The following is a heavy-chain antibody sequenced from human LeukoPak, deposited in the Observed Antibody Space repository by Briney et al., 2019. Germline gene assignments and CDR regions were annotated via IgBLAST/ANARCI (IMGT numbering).Heavy chain of an antibody. D-gene: IGHD3-22*01. CDR2: ICHNAST. V-gene: IGHV4-39*01. CDR1: RGCINSKTYY. J-gene: IGHJ4*02. CDR3: AGHPAPMYHFDRKPYDFDG. Sequence: SETLSLTCTVSRGCINSKTYYWGWIRPPPGRRLEWIGSICHNASTNYNPSIKSRPSISVDTSNNEFSVRLSSATAAATVFYFCAGHPAPMYHFDRKPYDFDGWGLGTLVTSSS.